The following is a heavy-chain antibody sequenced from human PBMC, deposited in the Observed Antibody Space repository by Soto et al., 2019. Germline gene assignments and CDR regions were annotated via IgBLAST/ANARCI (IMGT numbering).Heavy chain of an antibody. D-gene: IGHD1-1*01. CDR1: GASVSGFY. CDR3: VRDGTKTLRDWFDP. V-gene: IGHV4-4*07. Sequence: SETLSLTCTVSGASVSGFYWSWIRKSAGKGLGWIGRIYATGTTDYNPSLKSRVMMSVDTSKKQFSLKLRSVTAADTAVYYCVRDGTKTLRDWFDPWGQGISVTVSS. CDR2: IYATGTT. J-gene: IGHJ5*02.